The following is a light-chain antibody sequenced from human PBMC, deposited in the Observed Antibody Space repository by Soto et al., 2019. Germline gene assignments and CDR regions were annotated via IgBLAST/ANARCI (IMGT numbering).Light chain of an antibody. V-gene: IGLV4-60*03. CDR2: LEGSGSY. Sequence: QPVLTQSSSASASLGSSVKLTCTLSSGHSSYIIAWHQQQPGKAPRYLMKLEGSGSYNKGSGVPDRSSGSSSGADRYLTISNHQAEDEADYYCATWDSNTRVFGGGTKLTVL. J-gene: IGLJ2*01. CDR3: ATWDSNTRV. CDR1: SGHSSYI.